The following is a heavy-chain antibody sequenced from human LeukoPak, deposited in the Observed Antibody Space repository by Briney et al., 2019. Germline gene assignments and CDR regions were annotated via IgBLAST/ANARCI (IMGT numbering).Heavy chain of an antibody. D-gene: IGHD3-10*01. J-gene: IGHJ3*02. CDR3: ARYYGSGSRDDAFDI. V-gene: IGHV1-69*04. CDR2: IIPILGIA. Sequence: GASVKVSCKASGGTFSSYAISWVRQAPGQGLEWMGRIIPILGIANYAQKFQGRVTITADKSTSTAYMELSSLRSEDTAVYYCARYYGSGSRDDAFDIWGQGTMVTVSS. CDR1: GGTFSSYA.